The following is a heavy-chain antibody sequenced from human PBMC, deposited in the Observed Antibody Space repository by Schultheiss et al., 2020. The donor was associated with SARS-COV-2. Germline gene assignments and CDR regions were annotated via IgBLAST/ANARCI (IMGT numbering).Heavy chain of an antibody. D-gene: IGHD3-22*01. CDR2: IYSGGST. CDR1: GFTVSSNY. CDR3: ARDLRYYDSSGTEN. J-gene: IGHJ4*02. V-gene: IGHV3-66*01. Sequence: GGSLRLSCAASGFTVSSNYMSWVRQAPGKGPECVSVIYSGGSTYYADSVKGRFTISRDNSKNTLYLQMNSLRAEDTAVYYCARDLRYYDSSGTENWGQGTLGTVSS.